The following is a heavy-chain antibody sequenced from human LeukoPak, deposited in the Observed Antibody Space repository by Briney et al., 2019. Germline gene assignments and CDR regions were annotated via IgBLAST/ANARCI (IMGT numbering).Heavy chain of an antibody. CDR1: GFTFSSNW. J-gene: IGHJ4*02. CDR2: IKKDGSEK. V-gene: IGHV3-7*04. Sequence: GGSLRLYCAASGFTFSSNWRRWVRQAPGKGLEGVANIKKDGSEKEYEDYVKGRFTMYRDNAKNSMDLQMESLRAEDTAVYYCARAAFTFGVVIANYYFDYWGQGTLVTVSS. CDR3: ARAAFTFGVVIANYYFDY. D-gene: IGHD3-16*02.